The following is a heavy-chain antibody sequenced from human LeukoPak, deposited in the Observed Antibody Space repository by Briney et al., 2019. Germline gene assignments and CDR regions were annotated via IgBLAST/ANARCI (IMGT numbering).Heavy chain of an antibody. CDR3: AKDAYSRRGNGDYFDY. D-gene: IGHD5-12*01. CDR2: ISWNGDDV. Sequence: GGSLRLSCTTSGFTFDDYAMHWVRQVPGKGLEWVSGISWNGDDVAYADSVKGRLTIYRDNAKKSLFLQLSSLRPEDTAFYYCAKDAYSRRGNGDYFDYWGQGTLVTVSS. J-gene: IGHJ4*02. CDR1: GFTFDDYA. V-gene: IGHV3-9*01.